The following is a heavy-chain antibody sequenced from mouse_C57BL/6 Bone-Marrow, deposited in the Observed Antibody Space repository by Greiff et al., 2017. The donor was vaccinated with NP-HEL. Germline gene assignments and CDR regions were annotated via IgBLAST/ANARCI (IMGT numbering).Heavy chain of an antibody. J-gene: IGHJ3*01. CDR3: APYYYGSSPWFAY. V-gene: IGHV1-80*01. CDR2: IYPGDGDT. CDR1: GYAFSSYW. D-gene: IGHD1-1*01. Sequence: VQLQQSGAELVKPGASVKISCKASGYAFSSYWMNWVKQRPGKGLEWIGQIYPGDGDTNYNGKFKGKATLTADKSSSTAYMQLSSLTSEDSAVYFCAPYYYGSSPWFAYWGQGTLVTVSA.